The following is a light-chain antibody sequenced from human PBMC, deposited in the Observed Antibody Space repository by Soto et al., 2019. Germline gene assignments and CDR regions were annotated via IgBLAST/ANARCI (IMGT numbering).Light chain of an antibody. CDR1: QSISSW. Sequence: DIPMTQSPSTLSASVGDRVTITCRASQSISSWLAWYQQKPGKAPKLLIYKASNLESGVPSRFSGSGSGTEFTLTISSLQPDDFATYYCQQYNSYSEYTFGQGTKLEIK. V-gene: IGKV1-5*03. CDR3: QQYNSYSEYT. J-gene: IGKJ2*01. CDR2: KAS.